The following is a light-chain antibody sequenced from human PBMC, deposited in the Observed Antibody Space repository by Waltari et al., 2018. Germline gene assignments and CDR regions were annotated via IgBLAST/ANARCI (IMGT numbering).Light chain of an antibody. CDR2: GAS. CDR1: QHINMN. J-gene: IGKJ1*01. Sequence: EIVLTQTPAPLALSPGETAPLSCRASQHINMNLAWYQHKPGQAPRLLFYGASTRESGVPARFSGSGSGTEFTLTISSLQSEDFGVYYCQQYNDWPPWTFGQGTKVEV. CDR3: QQYNDWPPWT. V-gene: IGKV3-15*01.